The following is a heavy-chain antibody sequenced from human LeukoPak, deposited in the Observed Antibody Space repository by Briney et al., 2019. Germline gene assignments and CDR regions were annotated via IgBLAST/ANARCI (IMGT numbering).Heavy chain of an antibody. J-gene: IGHJ4*02. CDR2: IHYSGSS. CDR1: GRSINNYY. V-gene: IGHV4-59*01. Sequence: SETLSLTCTLSGRSINNYYWRWLRQPPGKGLEWIGYIHYSGSSNYNFSLKSRVTISVDTSKSQFSLKLSSVTGADTAVYYCARGAGWYEYWGQGTLVTVSS. CDR3: ARGAGWYEY. D-gene: IGHD6-19*01.